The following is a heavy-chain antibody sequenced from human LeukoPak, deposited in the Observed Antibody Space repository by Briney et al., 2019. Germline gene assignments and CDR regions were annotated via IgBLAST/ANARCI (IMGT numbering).Heavy chain of an antibody. CDR1: GFTFSSYW. V-gene: IGHV3-48*04. D-gene: IGHD1-1*01. CDR2: ISSSGSTI. CDR3: ARDMGTYFDY. Sequence: GGSLRLSCAASGFTFSSYWMSWVRQAPGKGLGWVSYISSSGSTIYYADSVKGRFTISRDNAKNSLYLQMNSLRAEDTAVYYCARDMGTYFDYWGQGTLVTVSS. J-gene: IGHJ4*02.